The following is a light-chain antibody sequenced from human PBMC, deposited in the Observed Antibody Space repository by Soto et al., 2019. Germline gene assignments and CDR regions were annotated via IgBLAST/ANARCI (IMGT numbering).Light chain of an antibody. CDR1: QSVSSY. CDR2: DAS. Sequence: EIVVTQSPATLSLSPGARATLSCRASQSVSSYLAWYQQKPGQAPRLLIYDASSRATGIPARFSGSGSGTDFTLSIGTLESEDSAVYYCQQRSNWPLTFGGGTRVEI. V-gene: IGKV3-11*01. J-gene: IGKJ4*01. CDR3: QQRSNWPLT.